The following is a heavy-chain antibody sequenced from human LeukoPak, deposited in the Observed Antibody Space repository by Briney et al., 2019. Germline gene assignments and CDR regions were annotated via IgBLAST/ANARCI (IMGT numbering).Heavy chain of an antibody. CDR1: GFTFSSYA. Sequence: GGSLRLSCAASGFTFSSYAMSWVRQAPGKGLEWVAVIWYDGSNKYYADSVKGRFTISRDNSKNTLYLQMNSLRAEDTAVYYCARGHHRYFDYWGQGTLVTVSS. V-gene: IGHV3-33*08. J-gene: IGHJ4*02. D-gene: IGHD1-14*01. CDR2: IWYDGSNK. CDR3: ARGHHRYFDY.